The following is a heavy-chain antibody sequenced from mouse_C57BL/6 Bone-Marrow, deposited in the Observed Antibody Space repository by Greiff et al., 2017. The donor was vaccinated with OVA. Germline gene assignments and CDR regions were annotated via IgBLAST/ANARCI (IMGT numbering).Heavy chain of an antibody. CDR1: GFTFSDYG. CDR2: ISSGSSTI. D-gene: IGHD1-1*01. CDR3: AKDYYGSSRAWFAY. Sequence: EVKLMESGGGLVKPGGSLKLSCAASGFTFSDYGMHWVRQAPEQGLEWVAYISSGSSTIYYADTVKGRFTISRDNAKNTLFLQMTSLRSEDTAMYYCAKDYYGSSRAWFAYWGKGTLVTVAA. V-gene: IGHV5-17*01. J-gene: IGHJ3*01.